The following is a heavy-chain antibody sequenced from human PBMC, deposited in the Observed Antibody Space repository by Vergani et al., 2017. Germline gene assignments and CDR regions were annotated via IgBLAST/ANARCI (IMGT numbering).Heavy chain of an antibody. CDR3: VKDAGSYENFFDS. CDR2: LTGGCGST. J-gene: IGHJ4*02. D-gene: IGHD1-26*01. Sequence: EVQLLESGGSLKQPGGSVRLSCAASGFTFSTYAMHWVRQAPGKGLEWVSALTGGCGSTYYADSFKGRFIISRDNSRDTLYLQMNSLRPEDTATYYCVKDAGSYENFFDSWGQGTLVNVSS. CDR1: GFTFSTYA. V-gene: IGHV3-23*01.